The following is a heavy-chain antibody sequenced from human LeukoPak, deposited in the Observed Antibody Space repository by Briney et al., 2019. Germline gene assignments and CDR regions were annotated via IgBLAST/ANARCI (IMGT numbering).Heavy chain of an antibody. Sequence: PGGSLRLSCAASGFTFSSYGMHWVRQAPGKGLEWVAVISYDGSNKYYADSVKGRFTISRGNSKNTLYLQMNSLRAEDTAVYYCASIDSSSPGDYWGQGTLVTVSS. CDR2: ISYDGSNK. D-gene: IGHD6-13*01. V-gene: IGHV3-30*03. CDR3: ASIDSSSPGDY. J-gene: IGHJ4*02. CDR1: GFTFSSYG.